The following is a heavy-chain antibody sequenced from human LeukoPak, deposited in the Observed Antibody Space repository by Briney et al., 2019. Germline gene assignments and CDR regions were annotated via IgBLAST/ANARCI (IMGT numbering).Heavy chain of an antibody. Sequence: SVKVSCKASGGTFSSYAISWVRQAPGQGLEWMGRIIPILGIANYAQKFQGRVTITADKSTSTAYMELRSLRSDDTAVYYCARIDLSAFDIWGQGTMVTVSS. CDR1: GGTFSSYA. CDR2: IIPILGIA. J-gene: IGHJ3*02. CDR3: ARIDLSAFDI. V-gene: IGHV1-69*04.